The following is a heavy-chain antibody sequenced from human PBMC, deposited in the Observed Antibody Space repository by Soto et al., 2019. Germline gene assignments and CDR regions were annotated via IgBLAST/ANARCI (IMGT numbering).Heavy chain of an antibody. D-gene: IGHD3-3*01. CDR3: ARDLRVTIFLVAIYSSYTGMYA. J-gene: IGHJ6*02. V-gene: IGHV3-30-3*01. CDR1: GFTFSRYA. Sequence: GGSLSLSCAASGFTFSRYAMHWVRQAPGKGLEWVAVISYDGSNRYYADSVKGRFTISRDNSKNTLYLQMNSLRAEDTAVYYCARDLRVTIFLVAIYSSYTGMYALGQGTTVPVSS. CDR2: ISYDGSNR.